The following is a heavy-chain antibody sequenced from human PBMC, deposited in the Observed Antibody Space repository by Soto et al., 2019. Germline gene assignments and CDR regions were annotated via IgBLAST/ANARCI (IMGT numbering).Heavy chain of an antibody. CDR2: VYWDDDK. D-gene: IGHD3-9*01. Sequence: QITLRESGPALVKPTQTLTLTCTFSGFSLNSRGVGVGWVRQPPGKALEWLAIVYWDDDKSYRPSLRSRLSIRKDTPKNQVVLTLTNTDPVDTATYYCVHRGPVDETGMGFDFWGQGSLVTVSS. J-gene: IGHJ4*02. CDR1: GFSLNSRGVG. V-gene: IGHV2-5*02. CDR3: VHRGPVDETGMGFDF.